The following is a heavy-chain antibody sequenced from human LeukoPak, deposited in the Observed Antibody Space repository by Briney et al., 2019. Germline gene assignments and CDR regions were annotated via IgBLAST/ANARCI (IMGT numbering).Heavy chain of an antibody. CDR1: GYTFTSYA. CDR2: INTNTGNP. D-gene: IGHD3-22*01. J-gene: IGHJ5*02. Sequence: ASVKVSCKASGYTFTSYAMNWVRQAPGQGLEWMGWINTNTGNPTYAQGFTGRFVFSLDTSVSMAYLQISSLKAEDTAVYYCARFYYYDSSGYYFDVSRSNWFDPWGQGTLVTVSS. V-gene: IGHV7-4-1*04. CDR3: ARFYYYDSSGYYFDVSRSNWFDP.